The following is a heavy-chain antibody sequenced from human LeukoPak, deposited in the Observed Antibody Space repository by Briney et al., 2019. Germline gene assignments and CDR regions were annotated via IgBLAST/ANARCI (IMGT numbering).Heavy chain of an antibody. CDR1: GFTFDDYG. CDR3: ARVDNIVVVPAASYYFDY. CDR2: INWNGGST. D-gene: IGHD2-2*01. J-gene: IGHJ4*02. Sequence: PGGSLRLSCAASGFTFDDYGMSWFRQAPEKGLEWVSGINWNGGSTGYADSVKGRFTISRDNAKNSLYLQMNSLRAEDTALYYCARVDNIVVVPAASYYFDYWGQGTLVTVSS. V-gene: IGHV3-20*04.